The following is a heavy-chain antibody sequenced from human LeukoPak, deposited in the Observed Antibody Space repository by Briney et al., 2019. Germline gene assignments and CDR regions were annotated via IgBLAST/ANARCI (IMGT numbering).Heavy chain of an antibody. V-gene: IGHV3-30*02. J-gene: IGHJ4*02. D-gene: IGHD6-13*01. CDR2: IRYDGGNK. CDR1: GFTFSSYG. CDR3: AKPGYGSSWYDY. Sequence: PGGSLRLSCAASGFTFSSYGMHWVRQAPGQGLEWVTFIRYDGGNKYYADSVKGRFTISRDNSKNTLYLQMNSLRAEDTAVYYCAKPGYGSSWYDYWGQGTLVTVSS.